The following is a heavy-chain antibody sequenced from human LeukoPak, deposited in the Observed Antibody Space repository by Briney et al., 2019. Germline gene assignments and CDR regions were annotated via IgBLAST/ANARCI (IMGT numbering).Heavy chain of an antibody. Sequence: GGSLRLSCAASGFTFSSYNMNWVRQAPGKGLEWVSNIRSSSRTRYYADSVKGRFTISRDNAKNSLYLQMNSLRAEDTAVYYCARVEMATPHFDYWGQGTLVTVSS. CDR1: GFTFSSYN. CDR3: ARVEMATPHFDY. J-gene: IGHJ4*02. CDR2: IRSSSRTR. V-gene: IGHV3-48*01. D-gene: IGHD5-24*01.